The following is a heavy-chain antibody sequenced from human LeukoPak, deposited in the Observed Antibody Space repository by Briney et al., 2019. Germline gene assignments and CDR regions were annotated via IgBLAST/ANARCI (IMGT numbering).Heavy chain of an antibody. CDR1: GGTFSSYA. D-gene: IGHD3-10*01. J-gene: IGHJ6*02. CDR3: ARGSGILWFGELPNYYYYGMDV. V-gene: IGHV1-69*04. Sequence: GASVKVSCKASGGTFSSYAISWVRQAPGQGLEWMGRIIPILGIANYAQKFQGRVTITADKSTSTAYMELSSLRSEDTAVYYCARGSGILWFGELPNYYYYGMDVWGQRTTVTVSS. CDR2: IIPILGIA.